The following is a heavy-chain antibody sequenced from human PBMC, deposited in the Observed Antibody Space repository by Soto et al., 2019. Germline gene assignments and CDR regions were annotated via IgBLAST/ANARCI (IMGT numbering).Heavy chain of an antibody. Sequence: QLQESGPGLVKPPETLSLTCTVSGGSIISSNFYWGWIRQPPGKGLEWIGSVEYGGSTYDNPSLKSRVTHSADTSKTQFSMKMTSVTAADTAIYYCARHVRGAVTMNWFDPWGHGTLVTVYS. D-gene: IGHD3-10*02. J-gene: IGHJ5*02. CDR3: ARHVRGAVTMNWFDP. CDR1: GGSIISSNFY. CDR2: VEYGGST. V-gene: IGHV4-39*01.